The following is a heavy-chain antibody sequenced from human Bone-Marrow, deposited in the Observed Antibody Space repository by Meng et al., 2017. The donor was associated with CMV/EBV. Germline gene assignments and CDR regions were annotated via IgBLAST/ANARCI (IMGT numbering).Heavy chain of an antibody. J-gene: IGHJ4*02. D-gene: IGHD6-13*01. CDR3: ARGLGYEGQQLVLAGFDY. CDR1: GSFSYSY. CDR2: INHSGST. V-gene: IGHV4-34*01. Sequence: GSFSYSYWTWIRQPPGKGLEWIGEINHSGSTNYNPSLKSRVTISVDTSKNQFSLKLSSVTAADTAVYYCARGLGYEGQQLVLAGFDYWGQGTLVTVSS.